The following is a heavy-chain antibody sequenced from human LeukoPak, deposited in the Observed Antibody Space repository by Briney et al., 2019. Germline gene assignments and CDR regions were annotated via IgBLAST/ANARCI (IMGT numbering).Heavy chain of an antibody. CDR1: GYTFTGYY. V-gene: IGHV1-2*02. J-gene: IGHJ3*02. Sequence: ASVKVSCKASGYTFTGYYMHWVRQAPGRGLEWMGWINPNSGGTNYAQKFQGRVTMTRDTSISTAYMELSRLRSDDTAVYYCARDQEWELLPTSDASTDAFDIWGQGTMVTVSS. D-gene: IGHD1-26*01. CDR3: ARDQEWELLPTSDASTDAFDI. CDR2: INPNSGGT.